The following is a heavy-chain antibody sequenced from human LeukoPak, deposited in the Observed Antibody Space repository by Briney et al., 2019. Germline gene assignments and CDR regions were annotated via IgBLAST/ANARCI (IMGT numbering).Heavy chain of an antibody. V-gene: IGHV3-7*05. Sequence: GSLRLSCAASGFTFSTYWMTWVRQAPGKGLEWVASIKQDGSEEQYVDSVRGRFTISRDNAKNTLYLHMDSLRAEDTAIYYCARAHDYAFEGDWGQGTLVTVSS. J-gene: IGHJ4*02. CDR3: ARAHDYAFEGD. CDR2: IKQDGSEE. D-gene: IGHD3/OR15-3a*01. CDR1: GFTFSTYW.